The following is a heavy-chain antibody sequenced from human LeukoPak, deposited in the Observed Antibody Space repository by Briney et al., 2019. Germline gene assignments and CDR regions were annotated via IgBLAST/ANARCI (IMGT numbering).Heavy chain of an antibody. Sequence: GSLRLSCAASGFTFSSYWMSWVRQAPGKGLEWVANIKQDGSEKYYVDSVKGRFTITRDNAKNSLYLQMNSLRAEDTAVYYCARVGSSSSPTRFDYWGQGTLVTVSS. V-gene: IGHV3-7*01. CDR1: GFTFSSYW. CDR3: ARVGSSSSPTRFDY. J-gene: IGHJ4*02. CDR2: IKQDGSEK. D-gene: IGHD6-13*01.